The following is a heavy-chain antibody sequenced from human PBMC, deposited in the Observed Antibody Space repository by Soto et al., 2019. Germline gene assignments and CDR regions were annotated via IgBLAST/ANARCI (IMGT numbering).Heavy chain of an antibody. Sequence: LSLTCTVSGGSISSYYWSWIRQPPGKGLEWIGYIYYSGSTNYNPSLKSRVTISVDTSKNQFSLKLSSVTAADTAVYYCARMTDYDFWSGYNPGGYYYGMDVWGQGTTVTVSS. CDR2: IYYSGST. V-gene: IGHV4-59*01. J-gene: IGHJ6*02. CDR1: GGSISSYY. D-gene: IGHD3-3*01. CDR3: ARMTDYDFWSGYNPGGYYYGMDV.